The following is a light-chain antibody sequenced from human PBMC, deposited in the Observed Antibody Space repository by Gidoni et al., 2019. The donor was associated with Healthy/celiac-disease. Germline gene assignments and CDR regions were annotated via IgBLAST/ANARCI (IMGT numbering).Light chain of an antibody. CDR1: QDISNY. J-gene: IGKJ3*01. V-gene: IGKV1-33*01. Sequence: DIQMTQSPSSLSASVGDRVTITCQASQDISNYLNWYQQKPGKAHQLLIYDASNLETGVPSRFSGSGSGTDFTFTISSLQPEDIATYYCQQRFTFGPGTKVDIK. CDR2: DAS. CDR3: QQRFT.